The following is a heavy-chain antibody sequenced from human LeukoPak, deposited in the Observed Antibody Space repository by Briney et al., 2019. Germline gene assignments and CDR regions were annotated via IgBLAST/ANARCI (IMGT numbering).Heavy chain of an antibody. CDR3: TSSEHYQY. D-gene: IGHD1/OR15-1a*01. J-gene: IGHJ4*02. CDR2: INPNTGDT. CDR1: GYTFTGYY. V-gene: IGHV1-2*02. Sequence: ASVKVSCKASGYTFTGYYIYWVRQAPGQGLEWVGWINPNTGDTGSAQKFRGRVTMTRDASITTAYMEMSRLTSADTAEYYCTSSEHYQYWGQGTLVTVSS.